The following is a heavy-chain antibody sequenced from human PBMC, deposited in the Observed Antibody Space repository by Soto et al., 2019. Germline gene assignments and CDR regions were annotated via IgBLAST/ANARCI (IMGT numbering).Heavy chain of an antibody. J-gene: IGHJ6*03. D-gene: IGHD3-10*01. V-gene: IGHV1-8*01. CDR2: MNPNSGNT. CDR3: ARVYVSYYHYYYYYMDV. Sequence: QVQLVQSGAEVKKPGASVKVSCKASGYTFTSYDINWVRQATGQGLEWMGWMNPNSGNTGYAQKFQGRVTMTRNTSISTAYMELSSLRSEDTAVYYCARVYVSYYHYYYYYMDVWGKGTTVTVSS. CDR1: GYTFTSYD.